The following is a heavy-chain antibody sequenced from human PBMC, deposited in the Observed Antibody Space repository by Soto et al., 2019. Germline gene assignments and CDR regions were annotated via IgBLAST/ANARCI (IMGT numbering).Heavy chain of an antibody. CDR2: ISGSGDNT. J-gene: IGHJ4*03. CDR1: GVSFSDYA. D-gene: IGHD3-3*01. Sequence: GGSLRLSCKASGVSFSDYAMTWVRQAPGKGLEWVSVISGSGDNTFYAASAKGRFAISRDNSKNVLYLQMNSLSADDAAVYFCAKGRAITVYGVDRLSDYWGLGPLVTVSS. V-gene: IGHV3-23*01. CDR3: AKGRAITVYGVDRLSDY.